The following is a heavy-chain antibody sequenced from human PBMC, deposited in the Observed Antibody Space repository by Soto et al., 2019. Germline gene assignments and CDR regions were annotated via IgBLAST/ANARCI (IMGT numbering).Heavy chain of an antibody. CDR2: ISYDGSNK. CDR1: GFTFSSYG. D-gene: IGHD3-22*01. CDR3: AKDREIVVVTNPWFDP. J-gene: IGHJ5*02. Sequence: GGSLRLSCAASGFTFSSYGMHWVRQAPGKGLEWVAVISYDGSNKYYADSVKGRFTISRDNSKNTLYLQMNSLRAEDTAVYYCAKDREIVVVTNPWFDPWGQGTLVTVSS. V-gene: IGHV3-30*18.